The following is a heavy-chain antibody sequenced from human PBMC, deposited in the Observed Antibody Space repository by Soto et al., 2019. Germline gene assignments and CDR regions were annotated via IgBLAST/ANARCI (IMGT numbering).Heavy chain of an antibody. D-gene: IGHD1-26*01. Sequence: SETLSLTCTVSGGSISSDDYYWSWIRQAPGRGLEWIGYIHSSGSIYYNPSLKSRATMSIDTAGNQFSLKVSSVTAADTAVYYCARRGRDNWFDPWGQGTLVTVSS. V-gene: IGHV4-30-4*01. CDR2: IHSSGSI. CDR1: GGSISSDDYY. J-gene: IGHJ5*02. CDR3: ARRGRDNWFDP.